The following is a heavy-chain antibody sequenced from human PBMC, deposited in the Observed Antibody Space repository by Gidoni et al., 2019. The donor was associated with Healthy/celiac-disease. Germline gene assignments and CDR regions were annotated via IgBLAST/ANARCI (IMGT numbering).Heavy chain of an antibody. D-gene: IGHD5-12*01. CDR2: MSSSGSTI. CDR3: ARDSERVVANWGYFDY. V-gene: IGHV3-11*01. Sequence: QVQLVESGGGLVKPGGSLRLSCAAPGFTFSDYYMSWIRQAPGKGLEWVSYMSSSGSTIYYADSVKGRFTISRDNAKNSLYLQMNSLRAEDTAVYYCARDSERVVANWGYFDYWGQGTLVTVSS. J-gene: IGHJ4*02. CDR1: GFTFSDYY.